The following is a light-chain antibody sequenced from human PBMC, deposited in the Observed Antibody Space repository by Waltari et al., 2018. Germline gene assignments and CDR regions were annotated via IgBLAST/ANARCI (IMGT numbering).Light chain of an antibody. J-gene: IGKJ2*01. CDR2: DAS. CDR3: QQRSNWPYT. V-gene: IGKV3-11*01. Sequence: EIVLTQSPATLSLSTGERATLSCRASQTVRSYLAWYQQRPGQTPRLLIFDASSRATGISAKFSGSGSGTDFTLTVSNLEPEDFAVYYCQQRSNWPYTFGQGTRVEIK. CDR1: QTVRSY.